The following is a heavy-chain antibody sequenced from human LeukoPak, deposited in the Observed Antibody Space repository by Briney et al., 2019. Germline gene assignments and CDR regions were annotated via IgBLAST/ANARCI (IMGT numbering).Heavy chain of an antibody. D-gene: IGHD7-27*01. V-gene: IGHV3-7*01. J-gene: IGHJ4*02. CDR3: ARGLDDTGDMPDYFAC. CDR1: GFTFSSYA. CDR2: IKEDGSEH. Sequence: PGGSLTLSCAASGFTFSSYAMSWVRQAPGKGLEWVAYIKEDGSEHYYVDSVKGRFTISRDNAKNSLYLQMNSLRVEDTAVYYCARGLDDTGDMPDYFACWGQGTLLTVSS.